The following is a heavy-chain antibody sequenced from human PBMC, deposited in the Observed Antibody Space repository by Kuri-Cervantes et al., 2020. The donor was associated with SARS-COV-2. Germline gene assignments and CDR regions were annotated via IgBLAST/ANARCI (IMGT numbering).Heavy chain of an antibody. CDR2: IYHSGST. V-gene: IGHV4-4*02. D-gene: IGHD3-9*01. Sequence: SETLSLTCAVSGGSISSSNWWSWVRQPPGKWLEWNGEIYHSGSTNYNPSLKSRVTISVDKSKNQFSLKPSSVTAADTAVYYCARGPDDWLSTDPYYYYYMDVWGKGTMVTVSS. CDR1: GGSISSSNW. J-gene: IGHJ6*03. CDR3: ARGPDDWLSTDPYYYYYMDV.